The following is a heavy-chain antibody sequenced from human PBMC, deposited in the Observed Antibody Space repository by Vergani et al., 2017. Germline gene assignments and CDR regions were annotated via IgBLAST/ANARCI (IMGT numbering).Heavy chain of an antibody. D-gene: IGHD3-10*01. CDR1: GFTFSSYG. V-gene: IGHV3-30*03. CDR3: ARRGSGNTYYFDY. J-gene: IGHJ4*02. Sequence: QVQLVESGGGVVQPGRSLRLSCAASGFTFSSYGMHWVRQAPGKGLEWVAVISYDGSNKYYADSVKGRFTISRDNSKNTLYLQMNSLRAEDTAVYYCARRGSGNTYYFDYWGQGALVTVSS. CDR2: ISYDGSNK.